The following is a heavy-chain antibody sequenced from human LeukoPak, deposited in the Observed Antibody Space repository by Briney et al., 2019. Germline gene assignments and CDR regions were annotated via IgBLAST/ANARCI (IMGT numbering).Heavy chain of an antibody. Sequence: GGSLRLSCAASGFTVSNYYMHWVRQAPGKGLEWVSVIYSGGSIYYSNSVKGRVINSRDNSKNTLDLQLNSLRAEDTAVYYCAREPPMGRSYHGMDVWGQGTTVTVSS. V-gene: IGHV3-66*01. CDR3: AREPPMGRSYHGMDV. J-gene: IGHJ6*02. CDR1: GFTVSNYY. D-gene: IGHD3-10*01. CDR2: IYSGGSI.